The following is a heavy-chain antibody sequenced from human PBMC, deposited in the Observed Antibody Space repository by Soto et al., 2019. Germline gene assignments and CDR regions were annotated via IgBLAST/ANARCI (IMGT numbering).Heavy chain of an antibody. Sequence: QVQVVQSGVEVRRPGSSVKVSCKASGDTFKNCVISWVRQAPGQGLEWMGGIIPLFGTTDFAQRFQGRVTITTDESTTTAYMEPSRLGAEDTATYYCAAELGFGKLSVVWGQGTRVIVSS. V-gene: IGHV1-69*01. CDR3: AAELGFGKLSVV. J-gene: IGHJ6*02. CDR2: IIPLFGTT. D-gene: IGHD3-16*02. CDR1: GDTFKNCV.